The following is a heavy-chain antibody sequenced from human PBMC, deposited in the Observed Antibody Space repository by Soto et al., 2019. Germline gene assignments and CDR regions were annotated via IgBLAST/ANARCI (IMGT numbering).Heavy chain of an antibody. CDR3: ARAYCSGGSCYEAFDY. CDR2: IWYDGSNK. V-gene: IGHV3-33*01. CDR1: GFTFSSYG. Sequence: GSLRLSCAASGFTFSSYGMHWVRQAPGKGLEWVAVIWYDGSNKYYADSVKGRFTISRDNSKNTLYLQMNSLRAEDTAVYYCARAYCSGGSCYEAFDYWGQGTLVTVSS. D-gene: IGHD2-15*01. J-gene: IGHJ4*02.